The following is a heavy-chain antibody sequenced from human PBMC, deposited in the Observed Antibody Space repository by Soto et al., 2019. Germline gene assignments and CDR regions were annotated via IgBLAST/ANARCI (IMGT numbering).Heavy chain of an antibody. J-gene: IGHJ4*02. Sequence: ASVKVSCKASGYTFTGYYMHWVRQAPGQGLEWMGWINPNSGGTNYAQKFKGWVTMTRDTSISTAYMELSRLRSDDTAVYYCARPSQGGATKGTFDYWGQGTLVTVSS. V-gene: IGHV1-2*04. CDR2: INPNSGGT. CDR1: GYTFTGYY. CDR3: ARPSQGGATKGTFDY. D-gene: IGHD1-26*01.